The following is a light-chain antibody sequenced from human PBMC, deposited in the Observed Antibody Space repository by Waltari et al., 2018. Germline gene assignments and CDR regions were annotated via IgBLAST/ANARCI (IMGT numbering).Light chain of an antibody. V-gene: IGKV4-1*01. CDR3: QQYYRSRT. CDR1: QSVFYRSDNKNY. Sequence: DIVMTQSPDSLAVSLGERATIDCKSSQSVFYRSDNKNYLAWYQHKPGQPPKLLFYWASTREYGVPDRFSASGSGTDFTITINNLQAEDVAVYYCQQYYRSRTFGQGTKVEIK. J-gene: IGKJ1*01. CDR2: WAS.